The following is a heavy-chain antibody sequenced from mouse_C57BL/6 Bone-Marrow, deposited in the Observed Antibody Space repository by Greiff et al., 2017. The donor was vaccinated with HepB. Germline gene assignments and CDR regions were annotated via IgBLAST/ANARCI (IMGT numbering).Heavy chain of an antibody. CDR1: GFSLTSYG. CDR3: ASASYAMDY. CDR2: IWGVGST. J-gene: IGHJ4*01. Sequence: VKLMESGPGLVAPSQSLSITCTVSGFSLTSYGVDWVRQSPGKGLEWLGVIWGVGSTNYNSALKSRLSISKDNSKSQVFLKMNSLQTDDTAMYYCASASYAMDYWGQGTSVTVSS. D-gene: IGHD6-1*01. V-gene: IGHV2-6*01.